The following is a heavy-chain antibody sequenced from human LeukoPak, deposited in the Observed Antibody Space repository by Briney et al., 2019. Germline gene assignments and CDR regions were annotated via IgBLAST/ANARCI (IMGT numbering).Heavy chain of an antibody. CDR3: ARVFRPSLTVFIIRGAFDI. V-gene: IGHV3-21*01. CDR2: VSTGSNYI. Sequence: GGSLRRSCTASGFTFSSYSLKWVRQAPGKGLEWVSSVSTGSNYIYYADSVKGRFTISRDNDKNSLYLQRSSLRVEDTAVYYCARVFRPSLTVFIIRGAFDIWGQGTMVTVSS. CDR1: GFTFSSYS. D-gene: IGHD3-3*01. J-gene: IGHJ3*02.